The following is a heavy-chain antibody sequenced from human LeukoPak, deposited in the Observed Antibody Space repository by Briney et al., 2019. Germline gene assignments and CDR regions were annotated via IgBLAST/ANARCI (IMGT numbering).Heavy chain of an antibody. D-gene: IGHD3-16*01. J-gene: IGHJ6*03. Sequence: ASVKVSCKVSGYTLTELSMHWVRQAPGKGLEWMGGFDPEDGETIYAQKFQGRVTMTEDTSTDTAYMKLSSLRSEDTAVYYCATEFASLVGYYYMDVWGKGTTVTVSS. CDR2: FDPEDGET. V-gene: IGHV1-24*01. CDR1: GYTLTELS. CDR3: ATEFASLVGYYYMDV.